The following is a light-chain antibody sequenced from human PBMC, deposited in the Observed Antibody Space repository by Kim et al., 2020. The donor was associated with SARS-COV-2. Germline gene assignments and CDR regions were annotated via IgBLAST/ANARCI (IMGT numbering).Light chain of an antibody. J-gene: IGLJ1*01. CDR1: SSNIGAGYD. CDR3: QSYDSSLSGYV. CDR2: GTT. Sequence: QRVTISCTGSSSNIGAGYDVHWYQLLPGTAPKLLIYGTTDRPSGVPDRFSGSRSGTSASLAITGLQAEDESDYYCQSYDSSLSGYVFGTGTKVTVL. V-gene: IGLV1-40*01.